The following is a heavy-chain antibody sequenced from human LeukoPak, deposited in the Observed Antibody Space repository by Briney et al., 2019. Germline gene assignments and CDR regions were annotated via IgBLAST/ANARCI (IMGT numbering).Heavy chain of an antibody. J-gene: IGHJ4*02. CDR3: ATSIVVVTADYFDY. Sequence: GGSLRLSCAASGFTFSNYWMTWVRQAPGKGLEWVANIKPDESEKYYVGSVKGRFTISRDNAKNSLYLQMNSLRAEDTAVYYCATSIVVVTADYFDYWGQGTLVTVSS. V-gene: IGHV3-7*03. CDR2: IKPDESEK. D-gene: IGHD2-21*02. CDR1: GFTFSNYW.